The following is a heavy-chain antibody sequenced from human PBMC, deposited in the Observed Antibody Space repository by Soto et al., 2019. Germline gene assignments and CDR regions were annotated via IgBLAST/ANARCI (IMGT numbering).Heavy chain of an antibody. CDR3: APVPAASSYYNLDA. CDR2: IVDSGGRT. D-gene: IGHD2-2*01. V-gene: IGHV3-23*01. CDR1: GFTFSNCA. J-gene: IGHJ6*02. Sequence: GGSLRLSCAASGFTFSNCARNWVRQAPGKGLEWVAGIVDSGGRTFYADSVKGRFTISRDNSKNTLYLQMNNLRADDTAVYYCAPVPAASSYYNLDAWGQGTTVTVYS.